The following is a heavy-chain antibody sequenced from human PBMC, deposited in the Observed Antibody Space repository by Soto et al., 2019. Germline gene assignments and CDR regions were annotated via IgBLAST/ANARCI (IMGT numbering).Heavy chain of an antibody. D-gene: IGHD2-15*01. CDR3: AKSKTPKPVYCSGGGCFRYYFDS. CDR2: ISGSGGST. J-gene: IGHJ4*02. CDR1: GFTFSGYA. V-gene: IGHV3-23*01. Sequence: GGSLRLSCVVSGFTFSGYAMTWVRQTPGKGLEWVSAISGSGGSTYYADSVKGRFTISGDNSKNTLYLQMNSLRADDTAIYYCAKSKTPKPVYCSGGGCFRYYFDSWGQGTLVTVSS.